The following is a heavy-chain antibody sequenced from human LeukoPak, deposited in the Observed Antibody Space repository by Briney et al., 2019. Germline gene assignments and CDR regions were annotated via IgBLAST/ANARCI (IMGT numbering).Heavy chain of an antibody. CDR2: ISGSGGTT. Sequence: PGGSLRLSCAASRFTFSSYAMSWVRQAPGKGLEWVSTISGSGGTTYYAASVKGRFTISRDNSKNTLYLQMNSLRAEDTAVYNCAKGGSSSWNAFDIWGQGTMVTVSS. J-gene: IGHJ3*02. CDR3: AKGGSSSWNAFDI. CDR1: RFTFSSYA. D-gene: IGHD6-13*01. V-gene: IGHV3-23*01.